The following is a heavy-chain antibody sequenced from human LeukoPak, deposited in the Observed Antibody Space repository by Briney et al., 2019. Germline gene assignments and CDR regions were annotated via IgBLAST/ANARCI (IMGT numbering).Heavy chain of an antibody. V-gene: IGHV5-51*01. CDR1: GYSFTRYW. CDR3: ARHGPTLSTLLNLDY. D-gene: IGHD2/OR15-2a*01. Sequence: GESLKISCKGSGYSFTRYWIGWVRQMPGKGLGWMGIIYPGDSDTRYSPSFQGQVTISADKSISTAYLQWSSLTASDTAMYYCARHGPTLSTLLNLDYWGQGTLVTVSS. CDR2: IYPGDSDT. J-gene: IGHJ4*02.